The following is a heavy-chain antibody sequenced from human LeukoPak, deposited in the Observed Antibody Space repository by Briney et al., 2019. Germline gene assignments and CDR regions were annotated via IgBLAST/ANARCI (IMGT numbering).Heavy chain of an antibody. CDR2: ISSSSTI. Sequence: GGSLRLSCAASGFTFSSSPMNWVRQAPGKGLEWVSYISSSSTIYYADSVKGRFAISRDNAKNSLYLQMNSLRVEDTAVYYCARSGDYWGQGTLVTVSS. CDR3: ARSGDY. CDR1: GFTFSSSP. V-gene: IGHV3-48*01. J-gene: IGHJ4*02.